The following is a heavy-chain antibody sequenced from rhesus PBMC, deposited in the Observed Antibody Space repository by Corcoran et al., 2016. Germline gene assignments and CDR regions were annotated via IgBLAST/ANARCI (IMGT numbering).Heavy chain of an antibody. D-gene: IGHD4-29*01. J-gene: IGHJ4*01. V-gene: IGHV3-183*02. Sequence: DVQLVESGGGLVQPGGSLRLACEASGFSFRDYAMHWVRQAPGKGLEWVSTKSNIRTTVDDADSVKGRVTVSRDNAKNSLSLQMNSLRAEDTAVYYCSRDDYRSSWGQGVLVTVSS. CDR1: GFSFRDYA. CDR2: KSNIRTTV. CDR3: SRDDYRSS.